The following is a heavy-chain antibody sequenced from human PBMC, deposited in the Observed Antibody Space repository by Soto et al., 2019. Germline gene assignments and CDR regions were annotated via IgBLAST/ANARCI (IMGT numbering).Heavy chain of an antibody. CDR2: IYYSGST. Sequence: TSETLSLTCTVSGGYISSYYWSWIRQPPGKGLEWIGYIYYSGSTNYNPSLKSRVTISVDTSKNQFSLKLSSVTAADTAVYYCARTHSSGWKDFDYWGQGTLVTVSS. CDR1: GGYISSYY. D-gene: IGHD6-19*01. V-gene: IGHV4-59*01. J-gene: IGHJ4*02. CDR3: ARTHSSGWKDFDY.